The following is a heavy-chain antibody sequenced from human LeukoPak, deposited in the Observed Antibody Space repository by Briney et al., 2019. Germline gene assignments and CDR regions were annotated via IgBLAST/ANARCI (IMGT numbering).Heavy chain of an antibody. V-gene: IGHV3-21*01. D-gene: IGHD3-3*01. CDR3: ARDAQITIFGVAVHAFDI. J-gene: IGHJ3*02. CDR1: GFTFSSYN. Sequence: GGSLRLSCAASGFTFSSYNMNWVRQAPGKGLEWVSSISSSSSYIYYADSVKGRYTISRDNAKNSLYLQMNSLRAEDTAVYYCARDAQITIFGVAVHAFDIWGQGTMVTVSS. CDR2: ISSSSSYI.